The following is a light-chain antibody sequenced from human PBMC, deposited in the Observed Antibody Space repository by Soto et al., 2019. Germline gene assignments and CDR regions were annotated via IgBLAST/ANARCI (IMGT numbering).Light chain of an antibody. CDR1: QSVGYS. Sequence: EILLTQSPATLSLSPGERATLSCRASQSVGYSLAWYQQKPGQAPRLLIFDTSNGAIGVPARFSGSGSGTDFTLTITSLEPEDFAVYYCQQRTNWPTFGQGTRLEIK. CDR2: DTS. V-gene: IGKV3-11*01. J-gene: IGKJ5*01. CDR3: QQRTNWPT.